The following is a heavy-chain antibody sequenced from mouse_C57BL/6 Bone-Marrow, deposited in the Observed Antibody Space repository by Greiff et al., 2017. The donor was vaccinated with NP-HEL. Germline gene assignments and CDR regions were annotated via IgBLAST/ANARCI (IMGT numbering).Heavy chain of an antibody. CDR3: AHYFFAY. Sequence: VKLQESGPGLVQPSQSLSITCTVSGFSLTSYGVHWVRQSPGKGLEWLGVIWRGGSTDSNAAFMSRLSITKDNSKSQVFFKINSLLADDTAIYYCAHYFFAYWGQGTLVTVSA. CDR2: IWRGGST. V-gene: IGHV2-5*01. CDR1: GFSLTSYG. J-gene: IGHJ3*01. D-gene: IGHD1-1*01.